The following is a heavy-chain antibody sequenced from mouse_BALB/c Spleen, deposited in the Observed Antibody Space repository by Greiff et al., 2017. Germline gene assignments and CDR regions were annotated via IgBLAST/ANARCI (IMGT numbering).Heavy chain of an antibody. Sequence: EVKLMESGGGLVKPGGSLKLSCAASGFAFSSYDMSWVRQTPEKRLEWVAYISSGGGSTYYPDTVKGRFTISRDNAKNTLYLQMSSLKSEDTAMYYCASSGCFDYWGQGTTLTVSS. CDR1: GFAFSSYD. CDR3: ASSGCFDY. CDR2: ISSGGGST. V-gene: IGHV5-12-1*01. J-gene: IGHJ2*01.